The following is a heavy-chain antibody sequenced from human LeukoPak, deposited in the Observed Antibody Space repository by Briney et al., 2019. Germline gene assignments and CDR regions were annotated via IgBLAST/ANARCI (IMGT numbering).Heavy chain of an antibody. CDR1: GGSISSYY. V-gene: IGHV4-59*01. CDR2: IYYSGST. CDR3: ARVESVPAAISYFDY. J-gene: IGHJ4*02. Sequence: SETLSLTCTVSGGSISSYYWSWIRQPPGKGLEWIGYIYYSGSTNYNPSLKSRVTISVDTSKNQLSLKLSSVTAADTAVYYCARVESVPAAISYFDYWGQGTLVTVSS. D-gene: IGHD2-2*01.